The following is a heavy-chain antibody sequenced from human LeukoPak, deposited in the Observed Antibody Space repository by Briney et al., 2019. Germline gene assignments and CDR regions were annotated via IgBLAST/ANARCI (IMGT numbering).Heavy chain of an antibody. CDR1: GYTFTGYY. CDR3: ARDIRTRYDSSGYSFYY. D-gene: IGHD3-22*01. J-gene: IGHJ4*02. V-gene: IGHV1-2*02. CDR2: INPNSGGT. Sequence: ASVKVPCKASGYTFTGYYMHWVRQAPGQGLEWMGLINPNSGGTNYAQKFQGRVTMTRDTSISTAYMELSRLRSDDTAVYYCARDIRTRYDSSGYSFYYWGQGTLVTVSS.